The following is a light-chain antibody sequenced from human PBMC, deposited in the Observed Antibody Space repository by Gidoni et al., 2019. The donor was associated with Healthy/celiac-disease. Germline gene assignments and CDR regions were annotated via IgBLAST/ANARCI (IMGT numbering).Light chain of an antibody. V-gene: IGKV3-20*01. CDR3: QQYGSSPPYT. J-gene: IGKJ2*01. CDR2: GAS. CDR1: QSVSSSY. Sequence: EIVLTQSPGTLSLSPVERATLSCRASQSVSSSYLAWYQQKPGQAPRLLIYGASSSATGIPDRFSGSVSGTAFTLTISRLEPEDFAVYYCQQYGSSPPYTFGQGTKLEIK.